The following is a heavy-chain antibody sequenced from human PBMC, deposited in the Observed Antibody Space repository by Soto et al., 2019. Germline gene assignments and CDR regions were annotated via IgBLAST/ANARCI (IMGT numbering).Heavy chain of an antibody. CDR1: GYSFMKYG. D-gene: IGHD2-2*01. Sequence: ASVKVSCKGFGYSFMKYGINWVRQAPGQGLEWVGWISPYSGYTHSAQKFHGRLTLTTDTAASTAYMELRILRSADTALYYCAREASVLIPAAQPSRFDSWGRGTLVTVSS. CDR3: AREASVLIPAAQPSRFDS. J-gene: IGHJ4*02. CDR2: ISPYSGYT. V-gene: IGHV1-18*01.